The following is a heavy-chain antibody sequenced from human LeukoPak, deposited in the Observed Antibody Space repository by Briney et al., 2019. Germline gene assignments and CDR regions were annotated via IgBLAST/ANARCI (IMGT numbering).Heavy chain of an antibody. CDR2: IKQDGSEK. V-gene: IGHV3-7*03. D-gene: IGHD3-10*01. CDR3: ARDITMVRGVFDY. CDR1: GLTFSSYW. Sequence: GGSLRLSCAASGLTFSSYWMSWVRQAPGKGLEWVANIKQDGSEKYYVDSVKGRFTISRDNAKNSLYLQMNSLRAEDTAVYYCARDITMVRGVFDYWGQGTLVTVSS. J-gene: IGHJ4*02.